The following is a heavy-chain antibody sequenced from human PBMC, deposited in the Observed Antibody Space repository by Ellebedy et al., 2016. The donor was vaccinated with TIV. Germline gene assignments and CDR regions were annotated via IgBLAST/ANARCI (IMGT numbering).Heavy chain of an antibody. J-gene: IGHJ5*02. CDR3: ARAYSSSSGGRNWFDP. CDR2: IYYSGST. V-gene: IGHV4-59*01. CDR1: GGSISSYY. D-gene: IGHD6-13*01. Sequence: MPSETLSLTCTVSGGSISSYYWSWIRQPPGKGLEWIGYIYYSGSTNYNPSLKSRVTISVDTSKNQFSLKLSSVTAADTAVYYCARAYSSSSGGRNWFDPWGQGTLVTVSS.